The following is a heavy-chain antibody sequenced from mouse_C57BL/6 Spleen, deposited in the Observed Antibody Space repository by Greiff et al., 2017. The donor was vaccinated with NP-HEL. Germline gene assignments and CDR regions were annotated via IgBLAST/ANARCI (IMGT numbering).Heavy chain of an antibody. V-gene: IGHV1-82*01. Sequence: VKLQQSGPELVKPGASVKISCKASGYAFSSSWMNWVKQRPGKGLEWIGRIYPGDGDTNYNGKFKGKATLTADKSSSTAYMQLSSLTSEDSAVYFCAGLLRSAMDYWGQGTSVTVSS. CDR3: AGLLRSAMDY. CDR1: GYAFSSSW. J-gene: IGHJ4*01. CDR2: IYPGDGDT. D-gene: IGHD1-1*01.